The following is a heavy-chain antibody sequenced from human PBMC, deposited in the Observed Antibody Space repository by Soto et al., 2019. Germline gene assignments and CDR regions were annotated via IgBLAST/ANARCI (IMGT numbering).Heavy chain of an antibody. D-gene: IGHD3-22*01. J-gene: IGHJ4*02. Sequence: ASVKVSCKASGGTFSSYAISWVRQAPGQGLEWMGGIIPIFGTANYAQKFQGRVTITADASTTTAYMELRSLRSDDTAVYYCARAPISMIVVVPLDYWGQGTLVTVSS. CDR3: ARAPISMIVVVPLDY. CDR1: GGTFSSYA. V-gene: IGHV1-69*13. CDR2: IIPIFGTA.